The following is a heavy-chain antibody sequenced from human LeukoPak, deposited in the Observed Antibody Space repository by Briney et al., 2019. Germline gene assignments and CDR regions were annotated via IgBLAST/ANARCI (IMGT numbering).Heavy chain of an antibody. V-gene: IGHV1-18*01. Sequence: ASVKVSCKASGYTFTSYGISWVRQAPGQGLEWMGWISAYNGNTNYAQKLQGRVTMTTDTSTSTAYMELSSLRSEDTAVYYCARLPPPPHITMDPAAFDIWGQGTMVTVSS. CDR2: ISAYNGNT. CDR3: ARLPPPPHITMDPAAFDI. J-gene: IGHJ3*02. D-gene: IGHD3-10*01. CDR1: GYTFTSYG.